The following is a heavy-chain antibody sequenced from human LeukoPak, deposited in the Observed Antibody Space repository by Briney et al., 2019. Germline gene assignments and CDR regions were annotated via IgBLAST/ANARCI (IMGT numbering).Heavy chain of an antibody. CDR2: INWNGGST. J-gene: IGHJ6*03. CDR3: ARYSSGWYFHYYYMDV. CDR1: GFTFDDYG. V-gene: IGHV3-20*04. D-gene: IGHD6-19*01. Sequence: GGSLRLSCAASGFTFDDYGMSWVRKAPGKGPEWFSGINWNGGSTGYADSVKGRFTISRDNAKNSLYLQMNSLRAEDTALYYCARYSSGWYFHYYYMDVWGKGTTVTVSS.